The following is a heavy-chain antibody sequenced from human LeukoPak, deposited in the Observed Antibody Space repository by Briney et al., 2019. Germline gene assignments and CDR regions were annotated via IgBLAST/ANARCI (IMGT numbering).Heavy chain of an antibody. V-gene: IGHV3-23*01. D-gene: IGHD3-10*01. CDR3: AKDKGRGYYGSGSYYTGYMDV. J-gene: IGHJ6*03. CDR2: ISSSGGST. CDR1: GFTFSGYG. Sequence: GGTLRLSCTASGFTFSGYGMSWVRQAPGKGLEWVSSISSSGGSTYYADSVKGRFTISRDNSKNTLYLQMNSLRAEDTAVYYCAKDKGRGYYGSGSYYTGYMDVWGKGTTVTISS.